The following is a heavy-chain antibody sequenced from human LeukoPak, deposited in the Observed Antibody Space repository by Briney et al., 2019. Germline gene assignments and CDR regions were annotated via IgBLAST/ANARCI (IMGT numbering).Heavy chain of an antibody. V-gene: IGHV1-18*01. CDR2: ISGNNDNQ. D-gene: IGHD2-2*01. Sequence: ASVKVSCKTSGYTFSNFGINWVRQAPGQGLEWMGWISGNNDNQNYGQKFQGRFAVTTDSSTTTAYMELRNLTFDDTAVYYCARDGTSTDDYWGQGTLVTVCS. CDR1: GYTFSNFG. CDR3: ARDGTSTDDY. J-gene: IGHJ4*02.